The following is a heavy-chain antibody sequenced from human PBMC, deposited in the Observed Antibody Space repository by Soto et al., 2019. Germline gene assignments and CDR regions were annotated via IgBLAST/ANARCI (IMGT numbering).Heavy chain of an antibody. V-gene: IGHV1-69*12. CDR2: IIPIFDTA. D-gene: IGHD2-15*01. CDR3: ASRNTVVPPDGTFEM. J-gene: IGHJ3*02. CDR1: GGTLSSFA. Sequence: QVQLVQSGAEVKKPGSSVRVSCKASGGTLSSFAISWVRQAPGQGLEWMGEIIPIFDTAKSAQRFQGRLTLTAAESTSTAYMELSSLRSEDTAVYSCASRNTVVPPDGTFEMWGQGTMVTVSS.